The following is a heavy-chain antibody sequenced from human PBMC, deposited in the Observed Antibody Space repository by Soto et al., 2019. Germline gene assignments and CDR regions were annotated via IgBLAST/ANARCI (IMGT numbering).Heavy chain of an antibody. V-gene: IGHV3-64D*06. CDR1: GFTFSNYD. D-gene: IGHD3-22*01. Sequence: PGGSLRLSCSASGFTFSNYDMVWVRQAPGKGLEYISAITSHGHITHYADSVKGRFTISRDNSKNTQYLQMSSLRADDTAVYYCVKGEYYYDSSGYYPFDYWGQGTLVTVSS. J-gene: IGHJ4*02. CDR3: VKGEYYYDSSGYYPFDY. CDR2: ITSHGHIT.